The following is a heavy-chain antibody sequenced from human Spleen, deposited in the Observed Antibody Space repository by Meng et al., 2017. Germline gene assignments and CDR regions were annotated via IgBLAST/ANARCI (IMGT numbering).Heavy chain of an antibody. J-gene: IGHJ3*02. V-gene: IGHV3-23*01. D-gene: IGHD3-9*01. CDR1: GFTFSNYA. CDR3: AREYLGGILTPDLARDRAFDI. CDR2: ITSGGAT. Sequence: GESLKISCAASGFTFSNYAMSWVRQAPGKGLEWVSTITSGGATYYADSVKGRFSISRDNSKNTLYLQMNSLRAEDTAVYYCAREYLGGILTPDLARDRAFDIWGQGTMVTVSS.